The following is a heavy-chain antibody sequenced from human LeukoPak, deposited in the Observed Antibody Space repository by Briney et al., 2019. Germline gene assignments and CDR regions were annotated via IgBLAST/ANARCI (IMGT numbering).Heavy chain of an antibody. CDR1: GYTFTSYG. V-gene: IGHV1-18*01. Sequence: ASVKVSCKASGYTFTSYGISWVRQAPGQGLEWMGWISAYNGNTNYAQKFQGRVTMTRDTSISTAYMELSRLRSDDTAVYYCARTYYDILAGYRHFDYWGQGTLVTVSS. CDR3: ARTYYDILAGYRHFDY. J-gene: IGHJ4*02. D-gene: IGHD3-9*01. CDR2: ISAYNGNT.